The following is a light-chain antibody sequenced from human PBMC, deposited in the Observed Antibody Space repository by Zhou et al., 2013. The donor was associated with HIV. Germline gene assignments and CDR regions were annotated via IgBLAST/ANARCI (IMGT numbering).Light chain of an antibody. Sequence: EIVLTQSPGTLSLSPGERATLSCRASQSVGKNYLAWFQQRPGQAPSLLIHGASRRATGIPDRFSGIGSETDFTLSISRLEPEDFGVYFCQQYASSPITFGQGTRLEIK. V-gene: IGKV3-20*01. J-gene: IGKJ5*01. CDR1: QSVGKNY. CDR2: GAS. CDR3: QQYASSPIT.